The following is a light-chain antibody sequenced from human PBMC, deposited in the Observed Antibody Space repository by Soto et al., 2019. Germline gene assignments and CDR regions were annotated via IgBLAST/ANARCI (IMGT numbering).Light chain of an antibody. Sequence: EIVMTQSPATLSVSPGERATLSCRASQSVSRNLAWYQQKPGQAPRLLIYGASTRATGIPARFSGSGSGTEFTLTISSLQSKDFAIYFCQQYNNWPPDRTFGQGTKVEIK. CDR2: GAS. V-gene: IGKV3-15*01. CDR3: QQYNNWPPDRT. J-gene: IGKJ1*01. CDR1: QSVSRN.